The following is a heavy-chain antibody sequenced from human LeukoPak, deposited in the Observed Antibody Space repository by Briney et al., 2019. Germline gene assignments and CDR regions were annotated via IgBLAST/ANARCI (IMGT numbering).Heavy chain of an antibody. V-gene: IGHV3-30-3*01. Sequence: GGSLRLSCAASGFTFSSYAMHWVRQAPGKGLEWVAVISYDGSNKYYADSVKGRFTISRDNAKNSLYLQMNSLRAEDTAIYYCTRVGYIDEGIDYWGQGTLVTVSS. J-gene: IGHJ4*02. CDR2: ISYDGSNK. CDR1: GFTFSSYA. CDR3: TRVGYIDEGIDY. D-gene: IGHD5-24*01.